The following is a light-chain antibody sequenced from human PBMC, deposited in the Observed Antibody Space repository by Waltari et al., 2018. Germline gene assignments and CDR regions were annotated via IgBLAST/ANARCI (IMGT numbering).Light chain of an antibody. J-gene: IGLJ3*02. Sequence: QSALTQPASVSGSPGQSITISCTGTSSDIGSYSLVSWYQQHPGTDPKLISYDVRERPSGISIRSSGSKSGNTASLAISGLQAEDEADYYCCSYTGSYTLAFGGGTNLIVL. CDR3: CSYTGSYTLA. CDR2: DVR. CDR1: SSDIGSYSL. V-gene: IGLV2-23*02.